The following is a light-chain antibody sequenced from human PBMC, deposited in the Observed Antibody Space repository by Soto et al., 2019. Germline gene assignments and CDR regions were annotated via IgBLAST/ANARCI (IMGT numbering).Light chain of an antibody. J-gene: IGKJ1*01. CDR3: QQRSNWPWT. V-gene: IGKV3-11*01. Sequence: EIVLTQSPATLSLSPGERATLSCRASQSVSSYLAWYQQKPGQAPRLLIYDASNRATVIPARFSGSGSGTDFTLTIISLEPEDFAVYYCQQRSNWPWTFGQGTKVEIK. CDR2: DAS. CDR1: QSVSSY.